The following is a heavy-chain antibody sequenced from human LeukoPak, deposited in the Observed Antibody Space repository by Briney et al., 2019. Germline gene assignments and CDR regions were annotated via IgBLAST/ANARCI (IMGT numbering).Heavy chain of an antibody. CDR2: ISSRGTTI. V-gene: IGHV3-11*01. CDR1: GFSFSDYY. D-gene: IGHD3-10*01. CDR3: ARVYYGSGRPRHFDY. J-gene: IGHJ4*02. Sequence: GGSLRLSCAASGFSFSDYYVSWIRQAPGKGLECVSYISSRGTTIYYADSVKGRFTISRDNAKNSLYLQMSSLRAEDTAVYYCARVYYGSGRPRHFDYWGQGTLVTVSS.